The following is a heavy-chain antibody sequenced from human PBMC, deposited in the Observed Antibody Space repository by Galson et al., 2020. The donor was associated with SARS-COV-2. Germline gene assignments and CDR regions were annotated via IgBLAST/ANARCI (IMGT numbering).Heavy chain of an antibody. D-gene: IGHD2-2*02. CDR2: IYYSGST. CDR1: GGSISSYY. J-gene: IGHJ6*03. V-gene: IGHV4-59*01. Sequence: SETLSLTCTVSGGSISSYYWSWIRQPPGKGLEWIGYIYYSGSTNYNPSLKSRVTISVDTSKNQFSLKLSSVTAADTAVYYCARGGYCSSTSCYTDRRRDYYYYYMDVWGKGTTVTVSS. CDR3: ARGGYCSSTSCYTDRRRDYYYYYMDV.